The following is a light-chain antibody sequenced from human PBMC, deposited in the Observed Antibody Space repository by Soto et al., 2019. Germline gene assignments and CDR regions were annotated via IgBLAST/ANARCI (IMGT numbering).Light chain of an antibody. CDR1: QSVLYSSNNENY. J-gene: IGKJ4*01. CDR2: WAS. CDR3: QQYYSTPLT. Sequence: DIVMTQSPDSLAVSLGERATINCKSSQSVLYSSNNENYLAWYQQKPGQPPKLLIYWASTRESGVPDRFSGRESGTDFTLTISSLQAEDVAVYYCQQYYSTPLTFGGGTKVEIK. V-gene: IGKV4-1*01.